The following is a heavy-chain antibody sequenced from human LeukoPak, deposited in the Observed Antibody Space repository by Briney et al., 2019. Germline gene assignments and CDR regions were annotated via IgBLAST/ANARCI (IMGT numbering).Heavy chain of an antibody. Sequence: GESLKISCKGSGYSFTSYWIGWVRQMPGKGLEWMGIIYPGDSDTRYSPSFQGQVTISADKSISTAYLQWSSLKASDTAMYYCARLRYQLLEEPFFQHWGQGTLVTVSS. CDR3: ARLRYQLLEEPFFQH. D-gene: IGHD2-2*01. J-gene: IGHJ1*01. CDR2: IYPGDSDT. V-gene: IGHV5-51*01. CDR1: GYSFTSYW.